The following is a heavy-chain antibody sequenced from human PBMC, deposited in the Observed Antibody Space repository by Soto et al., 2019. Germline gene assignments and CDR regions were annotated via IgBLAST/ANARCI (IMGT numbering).Heavy chain of an antibody. CDR2: IKQDGSEK. J-gene: IGHJ4*02. Sequence: GGSLRLSCAASGFTFSTYWMSWVRQAPGKGLEWVANIKQDGSEKYYVDSVKGRFTISRDNAKNSLYLQMNTLRAEDTAVYYCARFIVVVTAPPFDYWGQGTLVTV. D-gene: IGHD2-21*02. CDR1: GFTFSTYW. V-gene: IGHV3-7*01. CDR3: ARFIVVVTAPPFDY.